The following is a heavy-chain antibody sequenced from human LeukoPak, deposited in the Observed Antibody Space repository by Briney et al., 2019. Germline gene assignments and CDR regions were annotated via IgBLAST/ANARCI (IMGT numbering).Heavy chain of an antibody. V-gene: IGHV3-7*03. CDR3: ARDLSSRDAY. CDR2: IHQNGGTE. Sequence: PGGSLRLSCAASGFTFSSYAMHWVRQAPGEGLEWVACIHQNGGTEYYVDSVKGRFAISRDNTKNSLYLQMNSLTIEDTAVYYCARDLSSRDAYWGQGTLVTVSS. D-gene: IGHD6-13*01. CDR1: GFTFSSYA. J-gene: IGHJ4*02.